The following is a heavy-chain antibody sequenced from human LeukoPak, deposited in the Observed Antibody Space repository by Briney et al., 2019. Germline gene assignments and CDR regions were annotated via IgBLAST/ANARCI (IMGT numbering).Heavy chain of an antibody. CDR1: GGSMRRSNDY. D-gene: IGHD6-19*01. J-gene: IGHJ6*03. V-gene: IGHV4-39*07. CDR3: ARDRRRGWYEYYYMDV. Sequence: PSETLSLTCSVSGGSMRRSNDYWGWVRQPPGKGLEWIGNVYYTGTTFYNPSLKSRVTISVDTSKNQFSLKLSSVTAADTAVYYCARDRRRGWYEYYYMDVWGKGTTVTVSS. CDR2: VYYTGTT.